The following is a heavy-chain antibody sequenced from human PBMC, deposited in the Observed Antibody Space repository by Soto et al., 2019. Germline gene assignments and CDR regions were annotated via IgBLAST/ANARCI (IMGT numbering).Heavy chain of an antibody. V-gene: IGHV1-2*02. Sequence: ASVKVSCKASGYTFTGYYMRWVRQAPGQGLEWMGWINPNSGGTNYAQKFQGRVTMTRDTSISTAYMELSRLRSDDTAVYYCATTPRSYCSGGSCYPEGGYWGQGTLVTVSS. CDR2: INPNSGGT. CDR1: GYTFTGYY. D-gene: IGHD2-15*01. J-gene: IGHJ4*02. CDR3: ATTPRSYCSGGSCYPEGGY.